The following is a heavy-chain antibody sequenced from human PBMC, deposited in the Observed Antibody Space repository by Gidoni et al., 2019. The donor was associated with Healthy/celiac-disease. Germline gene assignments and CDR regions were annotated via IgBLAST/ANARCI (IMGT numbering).Heavy chain of an antibody. V-gene: IGHV3-33*01. J-gene: IGHJ4*02. CDR1: GFTFRSYG. CDR3: ARKTDLGQWLDAFDY. Sequence: QVQLVESGGGVVQPGRSLRLSCAASGFTFRSYGMNWVRQAPGKGLAWVAVIWYDGSNKYYADSVKGRFTISRDNSKNTLYLQMNSLRAEDTAVYYCARKTDLGQWLDAFDYWGQGTLVTVSS. CDR2: IWYDGSNK. D-gene: IGHD6-19*01.